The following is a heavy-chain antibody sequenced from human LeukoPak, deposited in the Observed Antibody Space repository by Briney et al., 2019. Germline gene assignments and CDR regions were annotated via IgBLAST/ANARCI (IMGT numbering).Heavy chain of an antibody. CDR1: GGSTSSYY. D-gene: IGHD1-1*01. J-gene: IGHJ5*02. Sequence: PSETLSLTCTVSGGSTSSYYWSWVRQPPGKGLEWIAYIYYSGSTNYNPSLKSRLTISVDTSKNQFSLNLNSVTAADTAVYYCARGGGPNWNDVGWFDPWGQGTLVTVSS. CDR3: ARGGGPNWNDVGWFDP. V-gene: IGHV4-59*01. CDR2: IYYSGST.